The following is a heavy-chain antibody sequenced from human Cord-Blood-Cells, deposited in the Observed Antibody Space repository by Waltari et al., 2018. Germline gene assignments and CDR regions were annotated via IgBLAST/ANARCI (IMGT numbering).Heavy chain of an antibody. CDR2: ISPIRGIT. CDR3: GSLSSWPTDAFDI. Sequence: QVQLVQSGAEVKKPGSSVKVSCKDSGGTFSSYAISWVRQVPGQGLEWMGSISPIRGITDDAQKFQGSVTITAEKSASTAYMELSSLRSEDTALYYCGSLSSWPTDAFDIWGQGTMVTVSS. V-gene: IGHV1-69*09. J-gene: IGHJ3*02. CDR1: GGTFSSYA. D-gene: IGHD6-13*01.